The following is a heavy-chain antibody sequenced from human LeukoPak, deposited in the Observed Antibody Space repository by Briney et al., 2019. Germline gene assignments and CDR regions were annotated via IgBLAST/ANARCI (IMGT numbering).Heavy chain of an antibody. CDR2: INSDGGST. Sequence: HPGGSLRLSCAASGFTFSDYYMSWIRQAPGKGLVWVSRINSDGGSTSYTDSVKGRFTISRDNAKNTLYLQMNSLRAEDTAVYYCARELFDHYYYYYYMDVWGKGTTVTVSS. J-gene: IGHJ6*03. CDR3: ARELFDHYYYYYYMDV. V-gene: IGHV3-74*01. CDR1: GFTFSDYY.